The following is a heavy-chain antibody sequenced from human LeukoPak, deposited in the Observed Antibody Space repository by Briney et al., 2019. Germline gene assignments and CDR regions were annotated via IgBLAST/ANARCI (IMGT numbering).Heavy chain of an antibody. CDR3: ARSSIAARTFDY. J-gene: IGHJ4*02. D-gene: IGHD6-6*01. V-gene: IGHV4-38-2*02. Sequence: SETLSLTCTVSGYSISSGYYWGWIRQPPGKGLEWIGSIYHSGSTYYSPSLRSRVTISIDTSKNQFSLKLSSVTAADPAVYYCARSSIAARTFDYWGQGTLVTVSS. CDR2: IYHSGST. CDR1: GYSISSGYY.